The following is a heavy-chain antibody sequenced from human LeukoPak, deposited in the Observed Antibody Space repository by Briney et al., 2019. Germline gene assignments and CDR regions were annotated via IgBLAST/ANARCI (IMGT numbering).Heavy chain of an antibody. Sequence: GASVKVSCKASGYTFTGYYMHWVRQAPGQGLEWMGWINPNSGGTNYAQKFQGRVTMTRDTSISTAYMELSRLRSDDTAVYYCARDSYYYDSSGYSDAFDIWGQGTMVTVSS. D-gene: IGHD3-22*01. CDR1: GYTFTGYY. J-gene: IGHJ3*02. CDR3: ARDSYYYDSSGYSDAFDI. CDR2: INPNSGGT. V-gene: IGHV1-2*02.